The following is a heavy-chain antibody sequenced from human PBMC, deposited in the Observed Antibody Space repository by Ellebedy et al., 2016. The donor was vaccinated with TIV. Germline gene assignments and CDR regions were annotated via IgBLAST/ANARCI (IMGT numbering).Heavy chain of an antibody. J-gene: IGHJ4*02. CDR3: VRGSGYCTSNTYSDN. D-gene: IGHD2-2*03. CDR2: IKQDGSDK. Sequence: GESLKISCAGSGFTFTDYYIDWVRQAPGKGLEWLANIKQDGSDKNYMDSVKGRFSISRDNSKNSLYLQMDSLTAEDTAVYYCVRGSGYCTSNTYSDNWGQGTLVTVSS. V-gene: IGHV3-7*03. CDR1: GFTFTDYY.